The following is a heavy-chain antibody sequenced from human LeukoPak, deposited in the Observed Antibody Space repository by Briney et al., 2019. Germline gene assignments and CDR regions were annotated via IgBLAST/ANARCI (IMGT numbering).Heavy chain of an antibody. V-gene: IGHV4-39*01. CDR3: ARLTYYYGSGSYSFYYYYMDV. J-gene: IGHJ6*03. D-gene: IGHD3-10*01. CDR2: IYYSGYT. Sequence: PSETLPLTCTVSGGSIRSNNYYWGWIRQPPGKGLEWIGSIYYSGYTYYNPSLKSRVTISVDTSKNQFSLKLSSVTAADTAVYYCARLTYYYGSGSYSFYYYYMDVWGKGTTVTISS. CDR1: GGSIRSNNYY.